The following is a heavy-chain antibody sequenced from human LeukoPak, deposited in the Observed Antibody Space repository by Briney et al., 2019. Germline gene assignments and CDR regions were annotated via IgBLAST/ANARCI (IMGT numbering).Heavy chain of an antibody. CDR3: ARNNSNGFDF. CDR2: IFQSVST. D-gene: IGHD6-19*01. V-gene: IGHV4-38-2*02. Sequence: SETLPLTCTVSGYSISGGYYWGWIWQPPGKGLEWIGTIFQSVSTYYNPSLKSRVTTSVDTSKNQFSLKLSSVTAADTAVYYCARNNSNGFDFWSQGTLVTVSS. CDR1: GYSISGGYY. J-gene: IGHJ4*02.